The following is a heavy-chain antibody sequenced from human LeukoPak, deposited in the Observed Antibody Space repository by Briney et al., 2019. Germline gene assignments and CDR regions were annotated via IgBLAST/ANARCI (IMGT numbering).Heavy chain of an antibody. J-gene: IGHJ6*02. D-gene: IGHD1-26*01. CDR3: TRRGSGNGGTYAGMDV. Sequence: SETLSLTCTVAGGSISSDVHYWDWIRQAPGKGLEWIGSLLYNGNTWYNPSLESRVTISVDTSENQFSLRLTSVNAADTALYFCTRRGSGNGGTYAGMDVWGPGTSVSVSS. CDR1: GGSISSDVHY. CDR2: LLYNGNT. V-gene: IGHV4-39*01.